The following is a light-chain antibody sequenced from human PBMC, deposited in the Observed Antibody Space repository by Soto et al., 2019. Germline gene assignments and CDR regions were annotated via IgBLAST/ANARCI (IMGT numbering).Light chain of an antibody. CDR1: SSDVGGYNY. CDR2: DVS. J-gene: IGLJ1*01. CDR3: YSYTTSSTYV. V-gene: IGLV2-14*01. Sequence: QSVLTQPASVSGSPGQSITISCTGTSSDVGGYNYVSWYQQHPGKAPKLMIYDVSNRPSGVSNRFSGSKSGNTASLTISGLQAEDEADYYCYSYTTSSTYVFVTGTKVTVL.